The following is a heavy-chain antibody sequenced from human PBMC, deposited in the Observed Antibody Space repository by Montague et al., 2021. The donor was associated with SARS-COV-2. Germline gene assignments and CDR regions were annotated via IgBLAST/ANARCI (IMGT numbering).Heavy chain of an antibody. CDR3: ASDGIVLQGVTKGMDV. J-gene: IGHJ6*02. D-gene: IGHD2-21*01. Sequence: SETLSLTCTVSGGSISSSNYYWGWIRQPPGIVLEWLGNMYYSGSTYYTPSLKSRVTISIDTSKNQFSLKLSSVTAADTAVYYCASDGIVLQGVTKGMDVWGQGTTVTVSS. CDR2: MYYSGST. CDR1: GGSISSSNYY. V-gene: IGHV4-39*07.